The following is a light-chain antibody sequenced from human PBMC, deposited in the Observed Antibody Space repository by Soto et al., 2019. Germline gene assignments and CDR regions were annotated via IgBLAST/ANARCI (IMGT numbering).Light chain of an antibody. Sequence: EIVMTQSPATLSVSPGERATLSCRAGQSVSSNLVWYQQKPGQGPRLLIYGASTRATGVPARFSGSGSGTEFTLTISSLQSEDFAVYYCQQYNNWPPWVTFGQGTRLEI. J-gene: IGKJ5*01. CDR1: QSVSSN. CDR2: GAS. CDR3: QQYNNWPPWVT. V-gene: IGKV3-15*01.